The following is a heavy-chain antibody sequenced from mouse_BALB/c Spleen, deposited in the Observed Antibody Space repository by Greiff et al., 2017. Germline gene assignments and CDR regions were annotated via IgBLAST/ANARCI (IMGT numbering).Heavy chain of an antibody. J-gene: IGHJ4*01. CDR3: GCFVISSVEAEDYYMDY. Sequence: VQLQQSGPELVKPGASVKISCKASGYSFTGYVMNWVKQSHGKSLEWIGRINPYNGDTFYNQKFKGKATLTVDKSSSTAHIELMSLTSEDSEDYDGGCFVISSVEAEDYYMDYWGQGTSVTVSS. CDR1: GYSFTGYV. CDR2: INPYNGDT. V-gene: IGHV1-37*01. D-gene: IGHD1-1*01.